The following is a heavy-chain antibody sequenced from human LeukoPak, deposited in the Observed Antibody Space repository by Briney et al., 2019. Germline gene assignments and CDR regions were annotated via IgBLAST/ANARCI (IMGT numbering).Heavy chain of an antibody. D-gene: IGHD2-2*01. V-gene: IGHV4-39*07. CDR3: AREKAGSTSSIDY. Sequence: SETLSLTCTVSGGSISRTSYYWGWIRQPPGTGLEWIGSIYCSGTTNYKPSLKSRVIISVDTSKNQFSLKLSSVTAADTAVYYCAREKAGSTSSIDYWGQGTLVTVSS. CDR1: GGSISRTSYY. CDR2: IYCSGTT. J-gene: IGHJ4*02.